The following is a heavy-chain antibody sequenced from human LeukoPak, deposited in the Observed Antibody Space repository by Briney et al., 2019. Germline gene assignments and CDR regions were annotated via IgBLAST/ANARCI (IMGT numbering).Heavy chain of an antibody. D-gene: IGHD1-26*01. CDR3: ARAPPIVGAAGAFDI. J-gene: IGHJ3*02. V-gene: IGHV1-18*01. CDR1: GYTFTSYG. Sequence: ASVKVSCKASGYTFTSYGISWVRQAPGQGLEWMGWISANDGNTDYPQKLQGRVTMTTDTSTSTAYMELRSLRSDDTAVYYCARAPPIVGAAGAFDIWGQGTMVTVSS. CDR2: ISANDGNT.